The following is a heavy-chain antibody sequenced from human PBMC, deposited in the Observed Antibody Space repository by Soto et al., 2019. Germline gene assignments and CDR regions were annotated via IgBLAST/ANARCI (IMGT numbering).Heavy chain of an antibody. V-gene: IGHV5-10-1*01. D-gene: IGHD6-13*01. CDR1: GYSFTSYW. Sequence: GESLKISCKGSGYSFTSYWISWVRQMPGKGLEWMGRIDPSDSYTNYSPSFQGHVTLSADKSISTAYLQWSSLKASDTAMYYCARTSAAGKYYYGMDVWGQGTTVTVSS. J-gene: IGHJ6*02. CDR3: ARTSAAGKYYYGMDV. CDR2: IDPSDSYT.